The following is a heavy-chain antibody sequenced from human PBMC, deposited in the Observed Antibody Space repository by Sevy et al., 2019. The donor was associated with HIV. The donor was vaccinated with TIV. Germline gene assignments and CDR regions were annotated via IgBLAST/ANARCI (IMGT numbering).Heavy chain of an antibody. CDR3: ARGPGDYVWGSYRPTFDY. Sequence: GGSLRLSCAASGFTFSSYSMNWVRQAPGKGLEWVSSISSSSSYIYYADSVKGRFTISRDNAKNSLYLQMNSLGAEDTAVYYCARGPGDYVWGSYRPTFDYWGQGTLVTVSS. CDR2: ISSSSSYI. V-gene: IGHV3-21*01. D-gene: IGHD3-16*02. CDR1: GFTFSSYS. J-gene: IGHJ4*02.